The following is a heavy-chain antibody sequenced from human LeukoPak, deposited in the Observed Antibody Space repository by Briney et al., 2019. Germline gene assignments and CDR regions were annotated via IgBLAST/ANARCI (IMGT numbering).Heavy chain of an antibody. V-gene: IGHV4-39*01. Sequence: SEALSLTCTVSGGSVSSSFYYWGWIRQPPGKGLEWIGSMYFSGSTHYNPSLKSRVTISVDTSKNQFSLKLTSVTAADTAVYYCANAASYSVDYWGQGTLVTVSS. D-gene: IGHD1-26*01. J-gene: IGHJ4*02. CDR3: ANAASYSVDY. CDR1: GGSVSSSFYY. CDR2: MYFSGST.